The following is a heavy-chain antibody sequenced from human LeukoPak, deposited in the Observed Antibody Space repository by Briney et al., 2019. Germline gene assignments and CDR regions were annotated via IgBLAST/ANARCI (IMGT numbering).Heavy chain of an antibody. CDR1: GGSISSSSYY. J-gene: IGHJ5*02. D-gene: IGHD5-24*01. V-gene: IGHV4-39*07. CDR2: IYYSGST. Sequence: SETLSLTCTVSGGSISSSSYYWGWIRQPPGKGLEWIGSIYYSGSTYYNASLKSRVTISVGTSKNQFSLKLSSVTAADTAVYYCARDPSVEMATILGNWFDPWGQGTLVTVSS. CDR3: ARDPSVEMATILGNWFDP.